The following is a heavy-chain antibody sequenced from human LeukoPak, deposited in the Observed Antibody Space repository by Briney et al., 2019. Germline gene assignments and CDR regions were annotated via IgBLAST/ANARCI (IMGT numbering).Heavy chain of an antibody. J-gene: IGHJ3*02. CDR3: ARVGWERWLQFGAFDI. D-gene: IGHD5-24*01. CDR1: GGSISSYY. Sequence: SETLPLTCTVSGGSISSYYWSWIRQPPGKGLEWIGYIYYSGSTNYNPSLKSRVTISVDTSKNQFSLKLSSVTAADTAVYYCARVGWERWLQFGAFDIWGQGTMVTVSS. V-gene: IGHV4-59*01. CDR2: IYYSGST.